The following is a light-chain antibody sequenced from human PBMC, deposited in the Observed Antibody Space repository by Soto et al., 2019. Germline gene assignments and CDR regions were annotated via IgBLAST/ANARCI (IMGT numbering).Light chain of an antibody. Sequence: EIVLTQSPGTLSLSPGERATLSCRASQSVDSSYLAWYQQKPGQAPRLLIYGASKRATGIPDRFSGSGSGADFTLTISRLEPEDFTVYYCDHYVGSPHTFGQGTKLEIK. CDR1: QSVDSSY. J-gene: IGKJ2*01. V-gene: IGKV3-20*01. CDR3: DHYVGSPHT. CDR2: GAS.